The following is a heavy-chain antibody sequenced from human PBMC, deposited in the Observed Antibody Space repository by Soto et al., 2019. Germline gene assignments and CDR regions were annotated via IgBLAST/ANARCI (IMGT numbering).Heavy chain of an antibody. CDR1: GFTFRSYE. V-gene: IGHV3-48*03. CDR2: ISGTTT. J-gene: IGHJ4*02. CDR3: ARESEDLTSNFDY. Sequence: ELQLVESGGGLVQPGGSLRLSCAASGFTFRSYEMNWVRQVPGKGLEWVAYISGTTTFYADSVKGRFTISRDNAKNSLYLQMDSLRAGDTAVYYCARESEDLTSNFDYWGQGTLVTVSS.